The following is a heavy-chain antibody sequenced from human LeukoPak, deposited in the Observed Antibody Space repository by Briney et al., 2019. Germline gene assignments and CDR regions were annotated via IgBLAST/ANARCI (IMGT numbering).Heavy chain of an antibody. CDR3: ARDLGGLGITAAYDGFDI. J-gene: IGHJ3*02. V-gene: IGHV3-21*01. Sequence: PGGSLRLSCAASGFTFSFYSTNWVRQAPGKGLEWVSSISSSSSYIYYADSVRGRFTISRDNAKNSLYLQMNSLRAEDTAVYFCARDLGGLGITAAYDGFDIWGQGTMVTVSS. CDR1: GFTFSFYS. CDR2: ISSSSSYI. D-gene: IGHD2-2*01.